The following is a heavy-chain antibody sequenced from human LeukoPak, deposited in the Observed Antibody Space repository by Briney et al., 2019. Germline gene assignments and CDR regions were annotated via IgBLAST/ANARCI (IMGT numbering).Heavy chain of an antibody. D-gene: IGHD3-9*01. CDR3: ARGPPGLRYFDWMSGSGDAFDI. CDR2: INCSGSNI. V-gene: IGHV3-48*03. Sequence: GGSLRLSCAASGFTFSSFEMNWGRQAPGEGGGGVSYINCSGSNIYYADSVKGRFTISRDNAKNSLYLQMNSLRAEDTAVYYCARGPPGLRYFDWMSGSGDAFDIWGQGTMVTVSS. CDR1: GFTFSSFE. J-gene: IGHJ3*02.